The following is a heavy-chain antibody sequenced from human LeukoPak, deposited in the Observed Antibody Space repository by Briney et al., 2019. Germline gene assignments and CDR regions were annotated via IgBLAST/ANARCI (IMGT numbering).Heavy chain of an antibody. CDR2: INHSGST. Sequence: KPSETLSLTCTVSGGSISSYYWSWIRQPPGKGLEWIGEINHSGSTNYNPSLKSRVTISVDTSKNQFSLKLSSVTAADTAVYYCAAQGGHIVVVPAAINPYYYYGMDVWGQGTTVTVSS. V-gene: IGHV4-34*01. CDR3: AAQGGHIVVVPAAINPYYYYGMDV. CDR1: GGSISSYY. D-gene: IGHD2-2*01. J-gene: IGHJ6*02.